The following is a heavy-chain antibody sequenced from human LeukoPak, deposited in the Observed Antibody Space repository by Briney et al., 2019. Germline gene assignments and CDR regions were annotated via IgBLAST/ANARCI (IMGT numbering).Heavy chain of an antibody. V-gene: IGHV4-4*02. D-gene: IGHD5-12*01. Sequence: SETLSLTCAVSGGSISSSNWWSWVRQPPGKGLEWIGEIYHSGSTNYNPSLKSRVTISVNKSKNQFSLKLSSVTAADTAVYYCARQSGALGAFDIWGQGTMVTVSS. J-gene: IGHJ3*02. CDR3: ARQSGALGAFDI. CDR2: IYHSGST. CDR1: GGSISSSNW.